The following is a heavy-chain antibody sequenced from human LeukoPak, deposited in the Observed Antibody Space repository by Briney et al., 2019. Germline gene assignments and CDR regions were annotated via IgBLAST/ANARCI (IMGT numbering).Heavy chain of an antibody. D-gene: IGHD3-9*01. J-gene: IGHJ4*02. CDR1: GFTFDDYA. Sequence: PGGPLRLSCAASGFTFDDYAMHWVRQAPGKGLEWVSGISWNSGSIGYADSVKGRFTISRDNAKNSLYLQMNSLRAEDTALYYCAKDIRSHYDILTGPFDYWGQGTLVTVSS. V-gene: IGHV3-9*01. CDR2: ISWNSGSI. CDR3: AKDIRSHYDILTGPFDY.